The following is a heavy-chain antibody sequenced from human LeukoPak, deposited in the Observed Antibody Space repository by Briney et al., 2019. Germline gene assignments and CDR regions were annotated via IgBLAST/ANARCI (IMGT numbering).Heavy chain of an antibody. Sequence: GGSQRLSCAASGFRFSTYGMSWVRQAPGKGLEWVGRIKSKTDGGTTDYAAPVKGRFTISRDDSKNTLYLQMNSLKTEDTAVYYCTTDVVRGSNWGQGTLVTVSS. CDR3: TTDVVRGSN. D-gene: IGHD2-21*01. CDR2: IKSKTDGGTT. CDR1: GFRFSTYG. J-gene: IGHJ4*02. V-gene: IGHV3-15*01.